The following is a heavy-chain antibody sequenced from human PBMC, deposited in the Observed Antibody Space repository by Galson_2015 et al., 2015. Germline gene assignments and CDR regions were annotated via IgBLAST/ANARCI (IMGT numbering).Heavy chain of an antibody. J-gene: IGHJ4*02. D-gene: IGHD6-13*01. Sequence: SVKVSCKASGYTFNNYGISWVRQAPGQGLEWMGWISTYNNHTNYAQKVQGRVTMTTDTPTSTAYMELRSLRSDDTAMYYCARDFGIPYSTVDYWGQGTLVTVSS. CDR1: GYTFNNYG. CDR2: ISTYNNHT. V-gene: IGHV1-18*01. CDR3: ARDFGIPYSTVDY.